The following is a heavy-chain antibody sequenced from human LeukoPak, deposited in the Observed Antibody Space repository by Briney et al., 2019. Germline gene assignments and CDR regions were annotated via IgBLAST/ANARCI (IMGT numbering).Heavy chain of an antibody. CDR3: AGGYYYRT. CDR1: GYSISSYYN. CDR2: NHADGST. V-gene: IGHV4-38-2*01. J-gene: IGHJ1*01. Sequence: AETLSLTCAASGYSISSYYNRGWLRPPPRRGLGVIGLNHADGSTTYNPSLKSRVTISVDTSKNQFSLRLSSMTAADTAVYYWAGGYYYRTWGQGILVTVSS. D-gene: IGHD3-10*01.